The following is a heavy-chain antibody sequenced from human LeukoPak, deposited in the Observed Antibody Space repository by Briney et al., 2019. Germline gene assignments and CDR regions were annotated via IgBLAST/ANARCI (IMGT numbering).Heavy chain of an antibody. V-gene: IGHV1-18*01. CDR3: ARDGLKMVRGVQNWFDP. CDR2: ISAYNGNT. J-gene: IGHJ5*02. CDR1: GYTFTSYD. D-gene: IGHD3-10*01. Sequence: GASVKVSCKASGYTFTSYDINWVRQAPGQGLEWMGWISAYNGNTNYAQKLQGRVTMTTDTSTSTAYMELRSLRSDDTAVYYCARDGLKMVRGVQNWFDPWGQGTLVTVSS.